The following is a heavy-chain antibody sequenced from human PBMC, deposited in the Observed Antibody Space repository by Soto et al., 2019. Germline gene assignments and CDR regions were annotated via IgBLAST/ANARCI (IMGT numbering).Heavy chain of an antibody. V-gene: IGHV4-59*01. CDR1: GDSMSTYY. CDR2: VYYSGTT. Sequence: SETLSLTCNVSGDSMSTYYWRWIRQPPGKGLEWIGYVYYSGTTLYNPSLESRVTMSIDMSKKQVSLKLTSVIAADTAVYYCARTRMIESWIDYWGHGTLVTVSS. CDR3: ARTRMIESWIDY. D-gene: IGHD2-21*01. J-gene: IGHJ4*01.